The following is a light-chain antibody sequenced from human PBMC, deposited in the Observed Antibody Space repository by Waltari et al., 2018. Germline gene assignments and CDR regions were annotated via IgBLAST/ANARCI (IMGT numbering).Light chain of an antibody. V-gene: IGKV1-39*01. J-gene: IGKJ4*01. Sequence: DIQMTQSPSSLSEYVGERVTITCRASKHNSSYLNRYQQKTGKAPKRLIYGASSLQSGFPTRFSGSGSWTDFTLTISSLQPEDFATYYCQQSYSTPLTFCGWTKVEIK. CDR3: QQSYSTPLT. CDR1: KHNSSY. CDR2: GAS.